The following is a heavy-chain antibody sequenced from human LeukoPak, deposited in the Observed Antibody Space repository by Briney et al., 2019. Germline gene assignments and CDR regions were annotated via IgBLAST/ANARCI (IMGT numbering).Heavy chain of an antibody. CDR1: GGSISSYY. J-gene: IGHJ5*02. V-gene: IGHV4-59*01. Sequence: SETLSLTCTVSGGSISSYYWSWIRQPPGKGLEWIGYIYYSGSTNYNPSLKSRVTISADTSKNQFSLKLSSVTAADTAVYYCARQTNWFDPWGQGTLVTVSS. CDR2: IYYSGST. CDR3: ARQTNWFDP.